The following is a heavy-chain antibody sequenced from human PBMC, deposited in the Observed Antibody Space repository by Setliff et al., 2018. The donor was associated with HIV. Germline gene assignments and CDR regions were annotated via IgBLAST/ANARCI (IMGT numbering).Heavy chain of an antibody. CDR3: ARAASYYDSSGYWAPPKYFDY. V-gene: IGHV4-59*11. D-gene: IGHD3-22*01. J-gene: IGHJ4*02. CDR1: GGSMNSHY. Sequence: KASETLSLTCSVFGGSMNSHYWGWIRQPPGKGLEWIGLIYYTGIPTYNTSLKSRVTMSVDRSKNQFSLRLTSMTAADTAVYYCARAASYYDSSGYWAPPKYFDYWGQGTLVTVSS. CDR2: IYYTGIP.